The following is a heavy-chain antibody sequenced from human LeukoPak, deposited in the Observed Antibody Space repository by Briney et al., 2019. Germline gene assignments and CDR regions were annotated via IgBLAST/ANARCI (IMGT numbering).Heavy chain of an antibody. CDR2: IYYSGST. D-gene: IGHD3-16*01. CDR1: GGSISSYY. V-gene: IGHV4-59*01. J-gene: IGHJ6*03. CDR3: ARGGGITSQPWVYYYMDV. Sequence: KPSETLSLXCTVSGGSISSYYWSWSRQPPGKGLEWIGYIYYSGSTNYNPSLKSRVTISVDTSKNQFSLKLSSVTAADTAVYYCARGGGITSQPWVYYYMDVWGKGTTVTVSS.